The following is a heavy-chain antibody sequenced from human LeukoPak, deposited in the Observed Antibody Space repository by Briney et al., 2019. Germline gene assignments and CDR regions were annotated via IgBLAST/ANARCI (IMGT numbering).Heavy chain of an antibody. CDR3: ARERLRELRAFAFDI. Sequence: PSETLSLTCTVSGGSISSYYWSWIRQPPGKGLEWIGYIYYSGSTNYNPSLKSRVTISVVTSKNQFSLKLSSVTAADTAVYYCARERLRELRAFAFDIWGQGTMVTVSS. J-gene: IGHJ3*02. D-gene: IGHD3-16*01. V-gene: IGHV4-59*01. CDR1: GGSISSYY. CDR2: IYYSGST.